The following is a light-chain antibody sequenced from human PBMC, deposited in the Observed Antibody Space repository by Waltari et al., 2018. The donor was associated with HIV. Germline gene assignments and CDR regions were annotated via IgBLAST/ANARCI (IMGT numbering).Light chain of an antibody. CDR1: QSVSSNY. Sequence: EIVLTQSPDTLSLSPGERAALSCRASQSVSSNYLAWYQQKPGQAPRLLLYGASSRATGIPDTFSGSGSGTDFTLTISRLEPEDFAVYYCQQYGSSPYTFGQGTKLEIK. CDR3: QQYGSSPYT. CDR2: GAS. V-gene: IGKV3-20*01. J-gene: IGKJ2*01.